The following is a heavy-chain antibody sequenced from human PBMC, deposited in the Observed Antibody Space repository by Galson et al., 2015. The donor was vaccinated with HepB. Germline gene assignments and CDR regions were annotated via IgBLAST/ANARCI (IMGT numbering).Heavy chain of an antibody. CDR3: TTEQRYYYDSSGYGPYNGMDV. CDR1: GFTFSSYS. CDR2: IKSKTDGGTT. D-gene: IGHD3-22*01. J-gene: IGHJ6*02. Sequence: SLRLSCAASGFTFSSYSMNWVRQAPGKGLEWVGRIKSKTDGGTTDYAAPVKGRFTISRDDSKNTLYLQMNSLKTEDTAVYYCTTEQRYYYDSSGYGPYNGMDVWGQGTTVTVSS. V-gene: IGHV3-15*01.